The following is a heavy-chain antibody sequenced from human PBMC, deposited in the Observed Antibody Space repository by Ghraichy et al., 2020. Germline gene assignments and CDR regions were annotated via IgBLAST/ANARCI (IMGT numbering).Heavy chain of an antibody. CDR3: ALRRGPFDY. V-gene: IGHV4-59*08. D-gene: IGHD3-16*01. CDR2: IYYSGST. CDR1: GGSISSYY. Sequence: SETLSLTCTVSGGSISSYYWSWIRQPPGKGLEWIGYIYYSGSTNYNPSLKSRVTISVDTSKNQFSLKLSSVTAADTAVYYCALRRGPFDYWGQGTLVTVSS. J-gene: IGHJ4*02.